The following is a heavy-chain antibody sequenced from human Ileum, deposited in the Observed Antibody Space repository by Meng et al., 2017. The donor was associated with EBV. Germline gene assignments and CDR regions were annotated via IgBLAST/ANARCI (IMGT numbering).Heavy chain of an antibody. CDR1: GCSNTEKNS. Sequence: ASVPGPVKPSGTLSLTCDCSGCSNTEKNSWSWVRQPPGPGLEWIGEIYHNWGTNYNPSLKSRVTISVDKSKNEISLKLRSVTAADTAVYYCARWAFIYSYGFDNWGQGTLVTVSS. V-gene: IGHV4-4*02. D-gene: IGHD5-18*01. CDR3: ARWAFIYSYGFDN. CDR2: IYHNWGT. J-gene: IGHJ4*02.